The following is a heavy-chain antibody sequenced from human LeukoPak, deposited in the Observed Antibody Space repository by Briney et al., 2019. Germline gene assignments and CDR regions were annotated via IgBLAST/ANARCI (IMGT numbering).Heavy chain of an antibody. J-gene: IGHJ6*02. Sequence: GGSLRLSCAASGFTFSDYYMSWIRQAPGKGLEWVSYISSSGSTIYYADPVKGRFTISRDNAKNSLYLQMNSLRAEDTAVYYCARGLTTVTTIHYYYYYGMDVWGQGTTVTVSS. CDR1: GFTFSDYY. V-gene: IGHV3-11*01. D-gene: IGHD4-17*01. CDR2: ISSSGSTI. CDR3: ARGLTTVTTIHYYYYYGMDV.